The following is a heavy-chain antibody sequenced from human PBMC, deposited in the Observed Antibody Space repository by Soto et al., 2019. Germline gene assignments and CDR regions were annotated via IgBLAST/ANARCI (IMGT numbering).Heavy chain of an antibody. D-gene: IGHD3-10*01. CDR1: GFTFSSYA. Sequence: GGSLRLSCAASGFTFSSYAMHWVRQAPGKGLEWVAVISYDGSNKYYADSVKGRFTISRDNSKNTLYLQMNSLRAEDTAVYYCAREGGIWFGELYYGMDVWGQGTTVTVSS. J-gene: IGHJ6*02. CDR2: ISYDGSNK. CDR3: AREGGIWFGELYYGMDV. V-gene: IGHV3-30-3*01.